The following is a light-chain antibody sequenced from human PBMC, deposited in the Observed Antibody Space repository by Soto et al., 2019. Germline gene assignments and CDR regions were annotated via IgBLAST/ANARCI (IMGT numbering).Light chain of an antibody. CDR2: EVR. Sequence: QSALTQPASVSGSPGQSITISCTGTSSDVGGYNHVSWYQQHPGKAPKLIIYEVRNRPSGVSNRLSGSKSGNTASLIVSGLQAEDEADYYCSSYGGSNNFVVFGGGTKVTVL. CDR3: SSYGGSNNFVV. J-gene: IGLJ2*01. CDR1: SSDVGGYNH. V-gene: IGLV2-14*01.